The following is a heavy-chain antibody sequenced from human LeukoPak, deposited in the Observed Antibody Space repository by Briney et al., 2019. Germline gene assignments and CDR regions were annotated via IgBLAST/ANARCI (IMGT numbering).Heavy chain of an antibody. D-gene: IGHD3-22*01. CDR1: GGSFSGYY. J-gene: IGHJ4*02. Sequence: SETLSLTCAVYGGSFSGYYWSWIRQPPGKGLEWIGTICYGGSTYYNPSLKSRVTLSVDTSKDQFSLNLSSVTAADTAVYYCARTNYYDSSGYGGHTKYFDYWGQGTLVTVSS. CDR3: ARTNYYDSSGYGGHTKYFDY. V-gene: IGHV4-34*01. CDR2: ICYGGST.